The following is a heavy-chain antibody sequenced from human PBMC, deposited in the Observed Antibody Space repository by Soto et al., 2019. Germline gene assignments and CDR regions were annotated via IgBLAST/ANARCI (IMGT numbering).Heavy chain of an antibody. Sequence: QVQLQESGPGLVKPSQTLSLTCTVSGGSISSGDYYWSWIRQPPGKGLEWIGYIYYSGSTYYNPSHKRPVTISVDTSKNQFSLKLSSVTAADTAVYYCARSQFGDGMDVWGQGTTVTVSS. CDR2: IYYSGST. V-gene: IGHV4-30-4*01. CDR1: GGSISSGDYY. J-gene: IGHJ6*02. D-gene: IGHD3-16*01. CDR3: ARSQFGDGMDV.